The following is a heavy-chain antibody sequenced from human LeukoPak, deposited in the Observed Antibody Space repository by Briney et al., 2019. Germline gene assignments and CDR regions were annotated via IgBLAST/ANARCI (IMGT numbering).Heavy chain of an antibody. Sequence: GGSLRLSCAASGFTFSNAWMSWVRQAPGKGLEWVGRIKSKTDSGTTDYAAPVKGRFTISRDDSKNTLYLQMNSLKTEDTAVYYCTTDTGWSYFDYWGQGTLVTVSS. V-gene: IGHV3-15*01. CDR3: TTDTGWSYFDY. D-gene: IGHD6-19*01. J-gene: IGHJ4*02. CDR2: IKSKTDSGTT. CDR1: GFTFSNAW.